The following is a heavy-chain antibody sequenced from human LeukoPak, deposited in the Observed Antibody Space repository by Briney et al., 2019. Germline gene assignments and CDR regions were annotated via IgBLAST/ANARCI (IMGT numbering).Heavy chain of an antibody. D-gene: IGHD2-2*02. CDR2: IWYDGSNK. V-gene: IGHV3-33*01. CDR1: GSTFSSYG. Sequence: PGGSLRLSCAASGSTFSSYGMHWVRQAPGKGLEWVAVIWYDGSNKYYADSVKGRFTISRDNSKNTLYLQMNSLRAEDTAVYYCAREDIVVVPAAIVGYYGMDVWGQGTTVTVSS. CDR3: AREDIVVVPAAIVGYYGMDV. J-gene: IGHJ6*02.